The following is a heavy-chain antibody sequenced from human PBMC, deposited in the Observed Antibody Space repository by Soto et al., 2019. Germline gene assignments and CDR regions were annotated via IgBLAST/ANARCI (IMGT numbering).Heavy chain of an antibody. CDR1: GFTFDEYA. J-gene: IGHJ4*02. D-gene: IGHD4-4*01. CDR2: ISGSGGSGRG. V-gene: IGHV3-23*01. Sequence: GGSLRLSCAASGFTFDEYAMNWVRQAQGKGLEWVSGISGSGGSGRGFYADPVKGRFTISRDNSKNTLYLEMNSLRAEDTAVYYCAKDLDDYSSAIDFWGQGTLVTVSS. CDR3: AKDLDDYSSAIDF.